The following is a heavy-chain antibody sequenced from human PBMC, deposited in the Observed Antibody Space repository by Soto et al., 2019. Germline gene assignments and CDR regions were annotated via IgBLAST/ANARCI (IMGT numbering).Heavy chain of an antibody. D-gene: IGHD3-3*01. J-gene: IGHJ4*02. CDR2: IYYSGST. V-gene: IGHV4-39*01. CDR3: ARVLRFLEWLSTPQRSIDY. Sequence: TSETLSLTCTVSGGSISSSSYYWGWIRQPPGKGLEWIGSIYYSGSTYYNPSLKSRVTISVDTSKNQFSLKLSSVTAADTAVYYCARVLRFLEWLSTPQRSIDYWGQGTLVTVSS. CDR1: GGSISSSSYY.